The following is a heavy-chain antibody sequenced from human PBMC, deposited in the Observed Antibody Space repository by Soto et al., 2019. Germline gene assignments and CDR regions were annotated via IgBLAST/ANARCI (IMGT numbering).Heavy chain of an antibody. V-gene: IGHV1-18*01. CDR3: AREHLSGFNWFDP. CDR2: ISAYNGNT. CDR1: GYTFTSYG. J-gene: IGHJ5*02. Sequence: ASVKVSCKASGYTFTSYGISWVRQAPGQGLEWMGWISAYNGNTNYAQKLQGRVTMTRDTSTSTAYMELSRLRSDDTAVYYCAREHLSGFNWFDPWGQGTLVTVSS. D-gene: IGHD3-10*01.